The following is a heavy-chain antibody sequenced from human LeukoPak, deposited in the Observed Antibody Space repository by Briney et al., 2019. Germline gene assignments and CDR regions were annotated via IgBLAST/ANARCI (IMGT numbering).Heavy chain of an antibody. CDR2: IWYDGSNK. V-gene: IGHV3-33*01. Sequence: GGSLRLSCAASGFTFSSYGMHWVRQAPGKGLEWVAVIWYDGSNKYYADSVKGRFTISRDNSKNTLYLQMNSLRAEDTAVYYCARDMNNWNYATPDYWGQGTLVTVSS. J-gene: IGHJ4*02. CDR3: ARDMNNWNYATPDY. CDR1: GFTFSSYG. D-gene: IGHD1-7*01.